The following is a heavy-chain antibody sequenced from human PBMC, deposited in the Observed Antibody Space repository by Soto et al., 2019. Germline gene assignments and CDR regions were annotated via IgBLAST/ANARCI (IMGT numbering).Heavy chain of an antibody. V-gene: IGHV3-30-3*01. CDR3: ARDRRWKYSVLDH. J-gene: IGHJ4*02. CDR2: ILYDGTNK. Sequence: PGGSLRLSCAASGFTFRSYAMHWVRQAPGKGLEWVAVILYDGTNKYYADSVKGRFTISRDNSKNTLYMQMNSLRVEDTAVYYCARDRRWKYSVLDHWGLGTLVTVSS. CDR1: GFTFRSYA. D-gene: IGHD5-12*01.